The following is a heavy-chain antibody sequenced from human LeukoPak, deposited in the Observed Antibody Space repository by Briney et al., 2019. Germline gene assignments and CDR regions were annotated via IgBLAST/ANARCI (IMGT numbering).Heavy chain of an antibody. CDR3: ARGGGYCSSTSCYPFDY. CDR1: GGSISSHY. J-gene: IGHJ4*02. CDR2: IYYSGST. Sequence: SETLSPTCTVSGGSISSHYWSWIRQPPGKGLEWIGYIYYSGSTNYNASLKSRVTISVDTSKNQFSLKLSSVTAADTAVYYCARGGGYCSSTSCYPFDYWGQGTLVTVSS. V-gene: IGHV4-59*11. D-gene: IGHD2-2*03.